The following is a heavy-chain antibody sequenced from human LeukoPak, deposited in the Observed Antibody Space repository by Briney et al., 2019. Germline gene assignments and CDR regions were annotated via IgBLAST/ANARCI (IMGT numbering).Heavy chain of an antibody. D-gene: IGHD2-2*01. Sequence: PGGSLRLSCAASGFTVSSNYMSWVRQAPGKGLEWVSVIYSGGSTYYADSVKGRFTISRDNAKNSLYLQMNSLRAEDTAVYYCAREESVSAALDYWGQGTLVTVSS. CDR1: GFTVSSNY. CDR2: IYSGGST. J-gene: IGHJ4*02. V-gene: IGHV3-53*01. CDR3: AREESVSAALDY.